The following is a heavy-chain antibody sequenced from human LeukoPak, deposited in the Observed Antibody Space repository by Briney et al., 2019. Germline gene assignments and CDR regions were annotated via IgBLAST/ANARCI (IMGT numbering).Heavy chain of an antibody. CDR3: ARDRASIAASRGFDP. CDR1: GGSISSYY. Sequence: TSETLSLTCTVSGGSISSYYWSWIRQPPGKGLEWIGYIYYSGSTNYNPSLKNRVTISVDTSKNQLSLKLSSVTAADTAVYYWARDRASIAASRGFDPWGQGTLVTVSS. V-gene: IGHV4-59*01. J-gene: IGHJ5*02. D-gene: IGHD6-6*01. CDR2: IYYSGST.